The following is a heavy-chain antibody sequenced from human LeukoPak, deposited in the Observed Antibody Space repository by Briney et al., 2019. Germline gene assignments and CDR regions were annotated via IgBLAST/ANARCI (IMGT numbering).Heavy chain of an antibody. CDR2: IIPIFGTA. D-gene: IGHD3-16*02. CDR3: ARGRGHYDYVWGSYRPSYYYYYYMYV. V-gene: IGHV1-69*05. Sequence: VSSVKVSCKASGDTFSSYAISWVREAPGQGLEWMGRIIPIFGTANYTQKFQGRDTITTDESPSTHYMELSSLRAEDTAVYYCARGRGHYDYVWGSYRPSYYYYYYMYVWGKGTTVTVSS. CDR1: GDTFSSYA. J-gene: IGHJ6*03.